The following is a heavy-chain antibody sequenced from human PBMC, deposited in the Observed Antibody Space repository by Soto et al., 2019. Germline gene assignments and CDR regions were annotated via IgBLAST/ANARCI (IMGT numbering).Heavy chain of an antibody. CDR2: ISYEGSNK. Sequence: QVKLVESGGGVVQPGRSLRLSCAAFGFTFDDYSMHWVRQAPGKGLEWVALISYEGSNKYYADSVKGRFTISRDNAKNTLFIEVNSLRNEDKAVYFCVRAHIQSAWNDGVDIWGQGTMITVSS. J-gene: IGHJ3*02. D-gene: IGHD1-1*01. CDR3: VRAHIQSAWNDGVDI. V-gene: IGHV3-30-3*01. CDR1: GFTFDDYS.